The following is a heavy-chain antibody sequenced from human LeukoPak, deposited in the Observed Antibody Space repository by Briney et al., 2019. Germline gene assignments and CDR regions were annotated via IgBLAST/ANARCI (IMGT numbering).Heavy chain of an antibody. CDR3: ARARSSSSSGYYYYYMDV. J-gene: IGHJ6*03. CDR2: MNPNSGNT. Sequence: ASVKVSCKASGYTFTSYDINWVRQATGQGLEWMGWMNPNSGNTGYAQKFQGRVTITRNTSISTAYMELSSLRSEDTAVYYCARARSSSSSGYYYYYMDVWGKGTTVTVSS. D-gene: IGHD6-6*01. CDR1: GYTFTSYD. V-gene: IGHV1-8*03.